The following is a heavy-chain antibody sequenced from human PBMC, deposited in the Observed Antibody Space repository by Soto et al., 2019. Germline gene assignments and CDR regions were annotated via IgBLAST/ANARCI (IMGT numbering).Heavy chain of an antibody. CDR3: ARDRGGYYGSGSPPYYYYGMDV. Sequence: EVQLVESGGGLVQPGGSLRLSCAASGFTFSSFSMDWVRQAPGKSLEWLSHIGTSGAPIHDADSVRGRFTISRDNAANSLYLQMNSLRAEDTAVYYCARDRGGYYGSGSPPYYYYGMDVWGQGTTVTVSS. CDR2: IGTSGAPI. D-gene: IGHD3-10*01. J-gene: IGHJ6*02. CDR1: GFTFSSFS. V-gene: IGHV3-48*01.